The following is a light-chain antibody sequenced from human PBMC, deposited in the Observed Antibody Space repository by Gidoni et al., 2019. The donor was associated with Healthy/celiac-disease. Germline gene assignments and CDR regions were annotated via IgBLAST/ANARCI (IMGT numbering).Light chain of an antibody. J-gene: IGKJ1*01. V-gene: IGKV3-15*01. CDR2: GAS. Sequence: EIVLTQSPATLSVSPGERATLSCRASQSVNSNLAWYQQKPGQAPRLLIYGASTRATGIPARFSGSGSGTEFTLTISSLQSEDFVVYYCQQYNNWPPTWTFGQGTKVEIK. CDR3: QQYNNWPPTWT. CDR1: QSVNSN.